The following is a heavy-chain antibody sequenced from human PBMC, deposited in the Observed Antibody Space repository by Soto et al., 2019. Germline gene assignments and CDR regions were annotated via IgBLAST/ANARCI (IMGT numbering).Heavy chain of an antibody. CDR2: IIPIFGTA. Sequence: SVKVSCKASGGTFSSYAISWVRQAPGQGLEWMGGIIPIFGTASYAQKFQGRVTITADKSTSTAYMELSSLRSEDTAVYYCARDCSSTSCYLGRDAFDIWGQGTMVTVSS. CDR1: GGTFSSYA. V-gene: IGHV1-69*06. D-gene: IGHD2-2*01. J-gene: IGHJ3*02. CDR3: ARDCSSTSCYLGRDAFDI.